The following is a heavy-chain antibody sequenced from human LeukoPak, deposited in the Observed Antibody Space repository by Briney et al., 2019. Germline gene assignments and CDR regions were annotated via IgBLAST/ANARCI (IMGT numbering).Heavy chain of an antibody. CDR1: GGSFSGYY. V-gene: IGHV4-34*01. J-gene: IGHJ6*02. Sequence: SEILSLTCAVYGGSFSGYYWSWIRQPPGKGLEWIGEINHSGSTNYNPSLKSRVTISVDTSKNQFSLKLSSVTAADTAVYYCARGGLPYYYGMDVWGQGTTVTVSS. CDR3: ARGGLPYYYGMDV. D-gene: IGHD5-12*01. CDR2: INHSGST.